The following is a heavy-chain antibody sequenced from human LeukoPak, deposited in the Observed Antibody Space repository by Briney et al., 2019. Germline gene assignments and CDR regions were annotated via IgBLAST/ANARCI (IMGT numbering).Heavy chain of an antibody. D-gene: IGHD2-2*01. CDR2: IVVGSGNT. V-gene: IGHV1-58*02. CDR3: AADVVVPAAISWDYYYYMDV. CDR1: GFTFTSSA. Sequence: GTSVKVSCKASGFTFTSSAMQWVRQARGQRLEWIGWIVVGSGNTNYAQKLQERVTITRDMSTSTAYMELSSLRSEDTAVYYCAADVVVPAAISWDYYYYMDVWGKGTTVTVSS. J-gene: IGHJ6*03.